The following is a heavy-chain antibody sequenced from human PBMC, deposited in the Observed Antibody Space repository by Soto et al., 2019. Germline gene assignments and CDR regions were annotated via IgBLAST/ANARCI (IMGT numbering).Heavy chain of an antibody. CDR1: GYTFTDYF. V-gene: IGHV1-2*02. Sequence: ASVKVSCKASGYTFTDYFIHWVRQAPGQGFEWMGWINPKSRGTTYAQKFQGRVTMTRDTSNSTAYMELRGLRSDDTAIYYCARVTLKAGNWFDPWGQGTLVTVSS. CDR2: INPKSRGT. CDR3: ARVTLKAGNWFDP. J-gene: IGHJ5*02.